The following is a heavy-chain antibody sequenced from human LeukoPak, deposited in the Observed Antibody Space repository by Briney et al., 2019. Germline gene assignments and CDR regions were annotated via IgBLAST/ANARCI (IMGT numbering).Heavy chain of an antibody. CDR1: GFTFGDYA. D-gene: IGHD6-6*01. Sequence: PGGSLRLSCTTSGFTFGDYAMSWFRQAPGKGLEWVGFIRSKAYGGTTEYAASVKDRFTISRDDSKNTLYLQMNSLKTEDTAVYYCWSLQLVQGFDYWGQGTLVTVSS. CDR3: WSLQLVQGFDY. CDR2: IRSKAYGGTT. V-gene: IGHV3-49*03. J-gene: IGHJ4*02.